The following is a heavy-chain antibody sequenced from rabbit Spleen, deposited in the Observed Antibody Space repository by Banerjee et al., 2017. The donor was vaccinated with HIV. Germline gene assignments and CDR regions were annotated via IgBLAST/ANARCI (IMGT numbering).Heavy chain of an antibody. Sequence: QSLEESGGGLVKPGGTLTLTCTVSGFSFSSNWICWVRQAPGKGLEWIGYIDPVFGSTYYANWVNGRFTISSHNAQNTLYLQLSSLTAADTATYFCVRDQAGYAGYGPFYFNLWGPGTLVTVS. CDR2: IDPVFGST. J-gene: IGHJ4*01. CDR1: GFSFSSNW. D-gene: IGHD7-1*01. V-gene: IGHV1S7*01. CDR3: VRDQAGYAGYGPFYFNL.